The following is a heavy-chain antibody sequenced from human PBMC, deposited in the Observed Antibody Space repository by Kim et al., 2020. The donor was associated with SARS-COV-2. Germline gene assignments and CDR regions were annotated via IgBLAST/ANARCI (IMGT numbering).Heavy chain of an antibody. D-gene: IGHD6-6*01. V-gene: IGHV1-2*02. CDR3: ARALLYSSSSGVDY. J-gene: IGHJ4*02. Sequence: AQKFQGRVTMTRDTSISTAYMELSRLRSDDTAVYYCARALLYSSSSGVDYWGQGTLVTVSS.